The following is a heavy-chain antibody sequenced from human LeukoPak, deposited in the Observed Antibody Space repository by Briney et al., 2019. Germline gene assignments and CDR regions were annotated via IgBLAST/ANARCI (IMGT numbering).Heavy chain of an antibody. D-gene: IGHD3-16*01. CDR2: IYHSGST. CDR3: ARETSQKGAHYMDV. V-gene: IGHV4-38-2*02. CDR1: GSSISSGYY. Sequence: SETLSLTCTVSGSSISSGYYWGWIRQPPGKGLEWIASIYHSGSTYYNPSLKSRVTISVDTSKNQFSLKLSSVTAADTAVYYCARETSQKGAHYMDVWGKGTTVTISS. J-gene: IGHJ6*03.